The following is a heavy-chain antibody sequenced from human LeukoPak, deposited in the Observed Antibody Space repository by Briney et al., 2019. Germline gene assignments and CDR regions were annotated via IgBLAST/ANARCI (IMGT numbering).Heavy chain of an antibody. CDR1: GGSISSYY. D-gene: IGHD3-10*01. Sequence: SETLSLTCTVAGGSISSYYWSWIRQPAGKGLEWIGRIYTSGSTNYNPSLKSRVTMSVDTSKNQFSLKLSSVTAADTAVYFCARESYYGSGSLNWFDPWGQGTLVTVSS. J-gene: IGHJ5*02. CDR3: ARESYYGSGSLNWFDP. V-gene: IGHV4-4*07. CDR2: IYTSGST.